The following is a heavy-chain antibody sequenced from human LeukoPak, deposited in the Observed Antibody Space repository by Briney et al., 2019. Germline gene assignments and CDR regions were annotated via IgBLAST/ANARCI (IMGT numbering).Heavy chain of an antibody. CDR1: GGSISSGGYS. V-gene: IGHV4-30-2*01. Sequence: SQTLSLTCAVSGGSISSGGYSWSWIPQPPGKGLEWIGYIYHSGSTYYNPSLKSRVTISVDRSKNQFSLKLSSVTAADTAVYYCARGFWDYVFDYWGQGTLVTVSS. CDR3: ARGFWDYVFDY. D-gene: IGHD3/OR15-3a*01. J-gene: IGHJ4*02. CDR2: IYHSGST.